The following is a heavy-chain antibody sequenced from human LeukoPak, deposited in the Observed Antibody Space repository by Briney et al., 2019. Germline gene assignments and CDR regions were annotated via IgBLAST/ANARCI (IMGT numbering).Heavy chain of an antibody. CDR1: GGTFSRYA. Sequence: SVTVSCKASGGTFSRYAISWVRQAPGQGLEWMGGILPIFGTANYAQKFQGRVTITADESTSTAYMELSSLRSEDTAVYYCARDQRYFDWLAGPRGIFDYWGQGTLVTVSS. J-gene: IGHJ4*02. CDR2: ILPIFGTA. V-gene: IGHV1-69*01. D-gene: IGHD3-9*01. CDR3: ARDQRYFDWLAGPRGIFDY.